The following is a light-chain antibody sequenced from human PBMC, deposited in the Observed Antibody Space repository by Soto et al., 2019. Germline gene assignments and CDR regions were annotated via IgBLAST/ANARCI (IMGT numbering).Light chain of an antibody. V-gene: IGKV1-12*01. Sequence: DIQMTQSPSPVSASVGDRVTVTCRASQGISSWLAWYQKKPGKAPKLLIYAASSLQSGVPSRFSGSGSGTDFTLTISSLQPEDCAIYFCQQANSFPITFDQGTRLEIK. J-gene: IGKJ5*01. CDR1: QGISSW. CDR3: QQANSFPIT. CDR2: AAS.